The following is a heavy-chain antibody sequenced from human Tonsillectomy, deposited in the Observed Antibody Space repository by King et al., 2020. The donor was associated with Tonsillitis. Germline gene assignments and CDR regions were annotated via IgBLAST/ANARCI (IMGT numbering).Heavy chain of an antibody. Sequence: QLQESGPGLVKPSETLSLTCTVSGGSVSSESHYWSWIRQPPGKGLEWIGYIYYSGSTNYNPSLKSRVTISVDTSKNQFSLRLTSVTAADTAVYYCAGDREVTMVRGIIIGGFDYWGQGTLVTVSS. J-gene: IGHJ4*02. CDR2: IYYSGST. CDR1: GGSVSSESHY. CDR3: AGDREVTMVRGIIIGGFDY. D-gene: IGHD3-10*01. V-gene: IGHV4-61*01.